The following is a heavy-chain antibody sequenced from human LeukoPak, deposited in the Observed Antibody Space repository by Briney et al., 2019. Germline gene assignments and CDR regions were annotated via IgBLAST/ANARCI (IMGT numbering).Heavy chain of an antibody. Sequence: GRSLRLSCAASGFTFSSYSMNWVRQAPGKGLEWVSSISSSSSYIYYADSVKGRFTISRDNAKNSLYLQMNSLRAEDTAVYYCARKSNSNSFDYWGQGTLVTVSS. CDR1: GFTFSSYS. V-gene: IGHV3-21*01. CDR3: ARKSNSNSFDY. J-gene: IGHJ4*02. D-gene: IGHD4-11*01. CDR2: ISSSSSYI.